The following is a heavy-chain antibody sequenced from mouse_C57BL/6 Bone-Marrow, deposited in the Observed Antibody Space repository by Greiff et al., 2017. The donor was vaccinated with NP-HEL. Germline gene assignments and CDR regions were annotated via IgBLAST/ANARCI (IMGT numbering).Heavy chain of an antibody. CDR3: TGLPHFDY. D-gene: IGHD2-10*01. CDR2: IDPENGDT. CDR1: GFNIKDDY. V-gene: IGHV14-4*01. J-gene: IGHJ2*01. Sequence: VQLQQSGAELVRPGASVKLSCTASGFNIKDDYMHWVKQRPEQGLEWIGWIDPENGDTEYASKFQGKATITADTSSNTAHLQLSSLTSEDTAVYYCTGLPHFDYWGQGTTLTVSS.